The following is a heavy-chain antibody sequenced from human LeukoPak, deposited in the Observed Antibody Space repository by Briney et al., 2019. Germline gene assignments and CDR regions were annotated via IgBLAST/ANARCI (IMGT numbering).Heavy chain of an antibody. V-gene: IGHV3-11*01. CDR3: AKDGARGWELLPLDY. D-gene: IGHD1-26*01. Sequence: GGSLRLSCAASGFTFSDYYMSWIRQAPGKGLEWVSYISSSGSTIYYADSVKGRFTISRDNSKNTLYLQMNSLRAEDTAVYYCAKDGARGWELLPLDYWGQGTLVTVSS. CDR1: GFTFSDYY. J-gene: IGHJ4*02. CDR2: ISSSGSTI.